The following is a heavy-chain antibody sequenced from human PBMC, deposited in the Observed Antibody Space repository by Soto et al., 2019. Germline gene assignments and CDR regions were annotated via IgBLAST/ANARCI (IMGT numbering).Heavy chain of an antibody. Sequence: PGGSLRLSCAASGFTFSSYGMHGVRQAPGKGLEWVAVIWYDGSNKYYADSVKGRFTISRDNAKNSLYLQMNSLRAEDTAVYYCARVGYYYGSHYYYYYMDVWGKGTTVTVSS. D-gene: IGHD3-10*01. CDR2: IWYDGSNK. CDR1: GFTFSSYG. CDR3: ARVGYYYGSHYYYYYMDV. J-gene: IGHJ6*03. V-gene: IGHV3-33*01.